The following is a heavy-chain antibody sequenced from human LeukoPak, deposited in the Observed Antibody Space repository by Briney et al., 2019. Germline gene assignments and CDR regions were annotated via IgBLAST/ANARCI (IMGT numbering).Heavy chain of an antibody. V-gene: IGHV4-59*01. D-gene: IGHD2-15*01. CDR3: ATAVVVVGSTRGYYFDY. Sequence: SETLSLTCSVSGDSISTYYWSWIRQPPGKGLEWIGYIYYSGSTNYNPSLKSRVSISVDTSKNQFPLKLSSVTAADAAVYYCATAVVVVGSTRGYYFDYWGQGTLVTVSS. CDR2: IYYSGST. CDR1: GDSISTYY. J-gene: IGHJ4*02.